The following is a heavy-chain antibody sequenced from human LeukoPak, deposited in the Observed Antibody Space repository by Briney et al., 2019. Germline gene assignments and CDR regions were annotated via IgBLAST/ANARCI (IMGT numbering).Heavy chain of an antibody. CDR1: GGTFSSYA. Sequence: SVKVSCKASGGTFSSYAISWVRQAPGQGLEWMGRIIPILGIANYAQKFQGRVTITADKSTSTAYMELSSLRSEDTAVYYCARMQKSSWSLPYYYYCGMDVWGQGTTVTVSS. D-gene: IGHD6-13*01. CDR3: ARMQKSSWSLPYYYYCGMDV. J-gene: IGHJ6*02. V-gene: IGHV1-69*04. CDR2: IIPILGIA.